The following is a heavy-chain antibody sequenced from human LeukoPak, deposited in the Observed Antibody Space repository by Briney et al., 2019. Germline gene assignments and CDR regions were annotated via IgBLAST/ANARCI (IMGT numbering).Heavy chain of an antibody. CDR1: GYTFTSYD. CDR2: MNPNSGNT. D-gene: IGHD4-17*01. J-gene: IGHJ4*02. CDR3: AREVTTVTTFVDY. V-gene: IGHV1-8*01. Sequence: ASVKVSCKASGYTFTSYDINWVRQATGQGLEWMGWMNPNSGNTGYAQKFQGRVTMTRNTSISTAYMELSSLGSEDTAVYYCAREVTTVTTFVDYWGQGTLVTVSS.